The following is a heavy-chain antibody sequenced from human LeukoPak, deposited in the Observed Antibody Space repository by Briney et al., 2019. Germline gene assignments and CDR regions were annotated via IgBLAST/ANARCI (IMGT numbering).Heavy chain of an antibody. CDR2: IRYDGSNK. D-gene: IGHD2-2*01. CDR3: ARDRPKIPSTHYYYYMDV. V-gene: IGHV3-30*02. Sequence: PGGSLRLSCAASGFTFSSYDMHWVRQAPGKGLEWVAFIRYDGSNKYYADSVKGRFTISRDNSKNTLYLQMNSLRAEDTAVYYCARDRPKIPSTHYYYYMDVWGKGTTVTVSS. CDR1: GFTFSSYD. J-gene: IGHJ6*03.